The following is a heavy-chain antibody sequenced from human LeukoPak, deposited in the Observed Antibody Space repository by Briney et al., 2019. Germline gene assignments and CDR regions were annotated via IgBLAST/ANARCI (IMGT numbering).Heavy chain of an antibody. CDR1: GGSISSSSYY. Sequence: SETLSLTFTVSGGSISSSSYYWGWIRQPPGKGLEWIGSIYYSGSTYYNPSLKSRVTISVDTSKNQFSLKLSSVTAADTAVYYCAIKHCSSTSCYPAHYYYYYYYMDVWGKGTTVTVSS. D-gene: IGHD2-2*01. CDR2: IYYSGST. CDR3: AIKHCSSTSCYPAHYYYYYYYMDV. J-gene: IGHJ6*03. V-gene: IGHV4-39*01.